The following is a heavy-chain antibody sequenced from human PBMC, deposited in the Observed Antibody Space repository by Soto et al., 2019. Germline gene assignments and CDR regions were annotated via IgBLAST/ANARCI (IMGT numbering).Heavy chain of an antibody. CDR3: AKGARDGYTLWVFDY. J-gene: IGHJ4*02. D-gene: IGHD5-12*01. V-gene: IGHV3-23*01. Sequence: EVQLLESGGGLVQPGGSLRLSCAASGFTFSSYAMSWVRQAPGKGLEWVSAISGSGGSTYYADSVKGRFTISRDNSTKALYLQMSSLRAEDTAVYYCAKGARDGYTLWVFDYWGQGTLVTVSS. CDR2: ISGSGGST. CDR1: GFTFSSYA.